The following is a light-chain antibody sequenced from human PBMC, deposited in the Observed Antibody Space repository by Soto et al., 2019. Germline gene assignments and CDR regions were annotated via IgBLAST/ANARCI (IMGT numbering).Light chain of an antibody. V-gene: IGLV2-14*01. Sequence: QSALTQPASVSGSPGQSITISCTGTSSDVGAYNYVSWYQQHPGKAPKLMIFEVSDRPSGVSNRFSGSKSGNTASLTISGLQAEDEADSYCSSYTSSNTLAFGGGTKLTVL. CDR3: SSYTSSNTLA. CDR2: EVS. CDR1: SSDVGAYNY. J-gene: IGLJ2*01.